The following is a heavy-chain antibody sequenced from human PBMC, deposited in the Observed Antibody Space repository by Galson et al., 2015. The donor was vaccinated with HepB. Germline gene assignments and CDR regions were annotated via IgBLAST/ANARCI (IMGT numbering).Heavy chain of an antibody. CDR3: TRPGMRYGSSWFFDY. J-gene: IGHJ4*02. CDR1: GFTFSGSA. D-gene: IGHD6-13*01. V-gene: IGHV3-73*01. CDR2: IRSKANSYAT. Sequence: SLRLSCAASGFTFSGSAMHWVRQASGKGLEWVGRIRSKANSYATAYAASVKGRFTISRDDSKNTAYLQMNSLKTEDTAVYYCTRPGMRYGSSWFFDYWGQGTLVTVSS.